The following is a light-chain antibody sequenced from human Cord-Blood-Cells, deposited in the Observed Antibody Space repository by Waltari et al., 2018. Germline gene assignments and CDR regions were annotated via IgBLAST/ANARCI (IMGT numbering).Light chain of an antibody. CDR3: QVWDSSSDHPWV. J-gene: IGLJ3*02. CDR1: NIGSKR. CDR2: YDS. Sequence: SYVLTQPPSVSVAPGKTARITRGGNNIGSKRVHWYQQKPGQAPVLVIYYDSDRPSGIPERFSGSNSGNTATLTISRVEAGDEADYYCQVWDSSSDHPWVFGGGTKLTVL. V-gene: IGLV3-21*04.